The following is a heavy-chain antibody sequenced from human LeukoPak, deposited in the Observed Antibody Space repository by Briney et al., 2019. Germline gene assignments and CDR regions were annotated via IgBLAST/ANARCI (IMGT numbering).Heavy chain of an antibody. D-gene: IGHD2-15*01. CDR1: GFTFSSYA. CDR2: ISSSSSYI. CDR3: ARDLSWTVAGYMDV. V-gene: IGHV3-21*01. Sequence: GGSLRLSCAASGFTFSSYAMSWVRQAPGKGLEWVSSISSSSSYIYYADSVKGRFTISRDNAKNSLYLQMNSLRAEDTAVYYCARDLSWTVAGYMDVWGKGTTVTVSS. J-gene: IGHJ6*03.